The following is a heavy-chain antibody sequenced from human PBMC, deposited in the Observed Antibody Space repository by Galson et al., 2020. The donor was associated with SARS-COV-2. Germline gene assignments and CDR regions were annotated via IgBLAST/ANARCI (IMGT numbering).Heavy chain of an antibody. CDR2: ISSSSSYI. V-gene: IGHV3-21*01. CDR1: GFTFSSYS. J-gene: IGHJ6*03. D-gene: IGHD3-3*01. CDR3: ARDGVYYDFWSGYSQIGDYYYYYYMDV. Sequence: GGSLRLSCAASGFTFSSYSMNWVRQAPGKGLEWVSSISSSSSYIYYADSVKGRFTISRDNAKNSLYLQMNSLRAEDTAVYYCARDGVYYDFWSGYSQIGDYYYYYYMDVWGKGTTVTVSS.